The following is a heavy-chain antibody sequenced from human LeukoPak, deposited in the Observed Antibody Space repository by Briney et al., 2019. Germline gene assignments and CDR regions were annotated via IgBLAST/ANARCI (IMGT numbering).Heavy chain of an antibody. Sequence: GGSLRLSCAASGFTFSSYAMNWVRQAPGKGLEWVSVISGSGGSTYYADSVKGRFTISRDNSKNTLYLQMNSLRAEDTAVYYSAKDWYPGTTVTTTHWFDPWGQGTLVTVSS. CDR1: GFTFSSYA. D-gene: IGHD4-17*01. CDR3: AKDWYPGTTVTTTHWFDP. V-gene: IGHV3-23*01. J-gene: IGHJ5*02. CDR2: ISGSGGST.